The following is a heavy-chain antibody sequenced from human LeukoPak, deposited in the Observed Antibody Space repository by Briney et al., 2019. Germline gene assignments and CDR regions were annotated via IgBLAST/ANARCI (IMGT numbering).Heavy chain of an antibody. CDR3: ARETMGADIVVVTTPFDASDL. CDR1: GFTFSRYW. Sequence: GGSLRLSCAASGFTFSRYWMSWVRQAPGKGLEWVSNIREDGSEKYYVDSVKGRFTISRDNAKNSMYLQMNSLRAEDTAVYYCARETMGADIVVVTTPFDASDLWGQGTMVTVSS. V-gene: IGHV3-7*01. D-gene: IGHD2-2*01. J-gene: IGHJ3*01. CDR2: IREDGSEK.